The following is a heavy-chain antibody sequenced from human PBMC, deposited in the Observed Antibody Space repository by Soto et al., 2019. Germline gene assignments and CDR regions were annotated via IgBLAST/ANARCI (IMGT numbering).Heavy chain of an antibody. CDR2: VHHSGTT. CDR3: ATRRPGGGYFGVFDC. V-gene: IGHV4-59*01. J-gene: IGHJ4*02. Sequence: SSETLCLTCTVSGDTISTYYGTWIRQSPGKGPEWIGYVHHSGTTNYNPSLASRVTMSLDTSKNQFSLTLNAVTAADTAVYYCATRRPGGGYFGVFDCWGQGTLVTVSS. CDR1: GDTISTYY. D-gene: IGHD2-21*01.